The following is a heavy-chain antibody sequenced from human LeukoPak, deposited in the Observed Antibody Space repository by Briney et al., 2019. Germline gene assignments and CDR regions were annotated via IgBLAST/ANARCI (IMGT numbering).Heavy chain of an antibody. CDR1: GFTFSSYA. D-gene: IGHD3-22*01. J-gene: IGHJ3*02. V-gene: IGHV3-30-3*01. Sequence: PGGSLRLSCAASGFTFSSYAMHWVRQAPGKGLEWVAVISYDGSNKYYADSVKGRFTISRDNSKNTLYLQMNSLRAEDTAVYYCAREGTLYDSSGYEDDAFDIWGQGTMVTVSS. CDR3: AREGTLYDSSGYEDDAFDI. CDR2: ISYDGSNK.